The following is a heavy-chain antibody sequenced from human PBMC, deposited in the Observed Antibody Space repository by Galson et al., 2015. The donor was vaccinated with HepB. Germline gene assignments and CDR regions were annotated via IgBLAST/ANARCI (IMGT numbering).Heavy chain of an antibody. CDR3: AKDIGYYDSSGYIMLEN. CDR1: GFTFSSYA. D-gene: IGHD3-22*01. V-gene: IGHV3-23*01. Sequence: SLRLSCAASGFTFSSYAMSWVRQAPGKGLEWVSAISGSGGSTYYADSVKGRFTISRDNSKNTLYLQMNSLRAEDTAVYYCAKDIGYYDSSGYIMLENCGQGTLVTVS. J-gene: IGHJ4*02. CDR2: ISGSGGST.